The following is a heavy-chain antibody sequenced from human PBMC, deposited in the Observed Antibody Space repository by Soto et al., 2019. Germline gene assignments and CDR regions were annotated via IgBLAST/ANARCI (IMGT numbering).Heavy chain of an antibody. Sequence: ASVKVSCKASGYTFTSYGISWVRQAPGQGLEWMGWISAYNGNTNYAQKLQGRVTMTTDTSTSTAYMELRSLRSDDTAVYYCARGAYTDWFQTDIDYWGQGTLVTVSS. CDR1: GYTFTSYG. V-gene: IGHV1-18*01. CDR3: ARGAYTDWFQTDIDY. CDR2: ISAYNGNT. J-gene: IGHJ4*02. D-gene: IGHD3-9*01.